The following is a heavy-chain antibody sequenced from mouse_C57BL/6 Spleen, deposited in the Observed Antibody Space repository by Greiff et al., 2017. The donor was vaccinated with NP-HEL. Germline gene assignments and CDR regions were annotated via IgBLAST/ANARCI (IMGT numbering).Heavy chain of an antibody. J-gene: IGHJ2*01. CDR2: INPNNGGT. CDR1: GYTFTDYY. CDR3: ARGFGAYYSNRDYFDY. D-gene: IGHD2-5*01. V-gene: IGHV1-26*01. Sequence: EVQLQQSGPELVKPGASVKISCKTSGYTFTDYYMNWVKQSHGKSLEWIGDINPNNGGTSYNQKFKGKATLTVDKSSSTAYMELRSLTSEDSAVYYCARGFGAYYSNRDYFDYW.